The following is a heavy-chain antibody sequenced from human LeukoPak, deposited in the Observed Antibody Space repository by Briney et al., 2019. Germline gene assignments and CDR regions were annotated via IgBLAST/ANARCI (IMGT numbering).Heavy chain of an antibody. J-gene: IGHJ4*02. V-gene: IGHV3-66*01. CDR1: GFTFSSYA. CDR2: IYSGGST. Sequence: PGGSLRLSCAASGFTFSSYAMSWVRQAPGKGLEWVSVIYSGGSTYYADSVKGRFTISRDNSKNTLYLQMNSLRAEDTAVYYCASLGRGYSGPTGYWGQGTLVTVSS. CDR3: ASLGRGYSGPTGY. D-gene: IGHD5-12*01.